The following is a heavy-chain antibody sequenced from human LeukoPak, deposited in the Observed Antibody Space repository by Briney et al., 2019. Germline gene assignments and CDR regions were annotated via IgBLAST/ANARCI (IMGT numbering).Heavy chain of an antibody. CDR1: GGSISSYY. J-gene: IGHJ4*02. D-gene: IGHD2/OR15-2a*01. CDR3: ARDPIHYFLSGDDY. CDR2: IYTSGST. V-gene: IGHV4-4*07. Sequence: PSETLSLTCTVSGGSISSYYWSWFRQPAGKGLEWIGRIYTSGSTNYNPSLKSRVTMSVDTSKNQFSLKPSSVTAADTAVYYCARDPIHYFLSGDDYWGQGTLVTVSS.